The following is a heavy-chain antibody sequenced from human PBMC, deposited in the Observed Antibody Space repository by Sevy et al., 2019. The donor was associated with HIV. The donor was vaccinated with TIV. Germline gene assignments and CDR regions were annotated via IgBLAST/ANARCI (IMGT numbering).Heavy chain of an antibody. CDR1: GFTFSSYW. CDR2: INSDGSST. V-gene: IGHV3-74*01. CDR3: ARVDVRGVIITSDTNYYYGMDV. J-gene: IGHJ6*02. Sequence: GESLKISCAASGFTFSSYWMHWVRQAPGKGLVWVSRINSDGSSTSYADSVKGRFTISRDNAKNTLYLQMNSLRAEDTAVYYCARVDVRGVIITSDTNYYYGMDVWGQGTTVTVSS. D-gene: IGHD3-10*01.